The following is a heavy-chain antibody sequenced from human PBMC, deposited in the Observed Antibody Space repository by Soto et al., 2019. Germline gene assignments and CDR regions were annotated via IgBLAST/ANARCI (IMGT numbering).Heavy chain of an antibody. CDR1: GGSISSSSYY. D-gene: IGHD2-8*01. CDR3: ARRGYYAISAFDI. CDR2: IYYSGST. Sequence: SETLSLTCTVSGGSISSSSYYWGWIRQPPGKGLEWIGSIYYSGSTYYNPYLKSRVTISVDTSKNQFSLKLSSVTAADTAVYYCARRGYYAISAFDIWGQGTMVTVSS. V-gene: IGHV4-39*01. J-gene: IGHJ3*02.